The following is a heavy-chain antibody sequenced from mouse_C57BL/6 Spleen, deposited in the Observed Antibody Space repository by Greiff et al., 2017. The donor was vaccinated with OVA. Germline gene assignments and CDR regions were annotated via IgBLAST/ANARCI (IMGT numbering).Heavy chain of an antibody. D-gene: IGHD3-2*02. J-gene: IGHJ4*01. CDR3: ARTAQAHKDY. Sequence: VQLQQSGAELAKPGASVKLSCKASGYTFTSYWMHWVKQRPGQGLEWIGYINPSSGYTKYNQKFKDKATLTADKSSNTAYMQLSSLTYEDSAVYYCARTAQAHKDYWGQGTSVTVAS. V-gene: IGHV1-7*01. CDR2: INPSSGYT. CDR1: GYTFTSYW.